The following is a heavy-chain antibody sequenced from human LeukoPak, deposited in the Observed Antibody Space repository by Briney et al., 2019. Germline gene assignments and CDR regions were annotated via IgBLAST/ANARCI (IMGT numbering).Heavy chain of an antibody. CDR1: GFTFSSYA. V-gene: IGHV3-23*01. CDR2: ISGSGGST. D-gene: IGHD6-13*01. J-gene: IGHJ4*02. CDR3: AKLSGYSSSWFFDY. Sequence: GGSLRLSCADSGFTFSSYAMSWLRQAPGKGLEWVSGISGSGGSTYYADSVKGRFTISRDNSKNTLYLQMNSLRAEDTAVYYCAKLSGYSSSWFFDYWGQGTLVTVSS.